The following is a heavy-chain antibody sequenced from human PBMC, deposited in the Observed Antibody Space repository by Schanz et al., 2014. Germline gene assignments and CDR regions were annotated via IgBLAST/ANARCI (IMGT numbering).Heavy chain of an antibody. CDR2: IDGKSTTV. V-gene: IGHV3-48*01. Sequence: EVLLVESGGGLVKPGGSLRLSCEASGFTFITYTMNWVRQAPGKGLEWLSYIDGKSTTVYYADSVKGRFTVSRDNSKNTVYLQMNRLRAEDTALYYCAKDPSHGDYDYYFDYWGQGTLVTVSS. J-gene: IGHJ4*02. D-gene: IGHD3-22*01. CDR1: GFTFITYT. CDR3: AKDPSHGDYDYYFDY.